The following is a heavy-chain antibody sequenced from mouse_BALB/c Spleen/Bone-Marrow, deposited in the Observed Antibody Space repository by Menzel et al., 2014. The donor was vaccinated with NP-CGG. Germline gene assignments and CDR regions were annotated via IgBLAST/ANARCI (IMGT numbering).Heavy chain of an antibody. J-gene: IGHJ4*01. D-gene: IGHD1-2*01. CDR2: ISDGSSTI. CDR1: GFTFSSFG. V-gene: IGHV5-17*02. CDR3: ARGVYGYVKYAMDY. Sequence: DVHLVESGGGLVQPGGSRKLSCAASGFTFSSFGMHWVRQAPEKGLEWVAYISDGSSTISYADPFKGRFTISRDNPKNTLFLQMTSLRSEDTAMYYCARGVYGYVKYAMDYWGQGTSVTVSS.